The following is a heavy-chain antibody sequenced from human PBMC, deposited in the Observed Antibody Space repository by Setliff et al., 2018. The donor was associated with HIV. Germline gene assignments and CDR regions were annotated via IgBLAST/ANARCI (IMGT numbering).Heavy chain of an antibody. CDR1: GGSISAYY. Sequence: PSETLSLTCTFSGGSISAYYWSWIRQSAGKGLECIGRMFPSGTPNYSPSLKSRVTMSVDTSKNQFSLRLSSVTAADSVKGRFSISRDNAKDSVYLQMNSLGTEDTAFYYCAKKVAGVNWYFDLWGRGTLVTVSS. D-gene: IGHD6-19*01. CDR3: SISRDNAKDSVYLQMNSLGTEDTAFYYCAKKVAGVNWYFDL. J-gene: IGHJ2*01. CDR2: MFPSGTP. V-gene: IGHV4-4*07.